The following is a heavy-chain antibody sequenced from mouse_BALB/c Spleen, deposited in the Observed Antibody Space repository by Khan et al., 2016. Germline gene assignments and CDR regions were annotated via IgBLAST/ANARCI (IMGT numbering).Heavy chain of an antibody. D-gene: IGHD3-2*01. CDR3: ARHDSSGYYFDY. Sequence: QVQLKESGPGLVAPSQSLSITCTISGFSLTSYGVHWVRQPPGKGLEWLVVIWSDGSTTYNSALKSRLSISKDNSKSQVFLKMNSLQTDDTAMYYCARHDSSGYYFDYWGQGTTLTVSS. V-gene: IGHV2-6-1*01. J-gene: IGHJ2*01. CDR2: IWSDGST. CDR1: GFSLTSYG.